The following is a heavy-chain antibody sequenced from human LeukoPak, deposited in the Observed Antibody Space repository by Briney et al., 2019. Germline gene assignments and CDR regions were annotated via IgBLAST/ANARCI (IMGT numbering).Heavy chain of an antibody. J-gene: IGHJ4*02. V-gene: IGHV1-69*04. CDR3: AREWYDILTGYQGFQLDY. D-gene: IGHD3-9*01. CDR2: IIPRLDIA. CDR1: GGTFSSYA. Sequence: SVKVSFQASGGTFSSYAISWVRQAPGQGLEWMGRIIPRLDIANPAKRFQGRVTITADKSTSTAYMELSSLRSDDTAVYYCAREWYDILTGYQGFQLDYWGQGSLVTVSS.